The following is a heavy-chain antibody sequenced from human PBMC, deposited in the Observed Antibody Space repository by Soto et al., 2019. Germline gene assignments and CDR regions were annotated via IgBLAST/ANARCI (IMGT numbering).Heavy chain of an antibody. CDR2: IYFSGTT. Sequence: SETLSLTCNVSGGSMNHGDYYWSWVRQSPEKGLEWIGYIYFSGTTYYNPSFKSRVTISVDTSKNQFSLKLSSVTAADTAVYYCARNHYYGSGSYYNGDNWFDPWGQGTLVTVSS. D-gene: IGHD3-10*01. V-gene: IGHV4-30-4*01. CDR1: GGSMNHGDYY. J-gene: IGHJ5*02. CDR3: ARNHYYGSGSYYNGDNWFDP.